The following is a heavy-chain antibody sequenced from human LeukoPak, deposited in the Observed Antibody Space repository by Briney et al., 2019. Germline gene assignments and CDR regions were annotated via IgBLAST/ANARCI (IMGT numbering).Heavy chain of an antibody. V-gene: IGHV3-23*01. D-gene: IGHD6-19*01. CDR3: ANLKGIAVAGTFGY. Sequence: GGSLRLSCAASGFTFSSYAMSWVRQAPGKGLEWVSAISGSGGSTYYADSVKGRFTISRDNSKNTLYLPMNSLRAEDTAVYYCANLKGIAVAGTFGYWGQGTLVTVSS. J-gene: IGHJ4*02. CDR2: ISGSGGST. CDR1: GFTFSSYA.